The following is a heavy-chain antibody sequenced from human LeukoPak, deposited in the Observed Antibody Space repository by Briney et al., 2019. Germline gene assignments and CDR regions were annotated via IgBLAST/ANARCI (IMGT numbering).Heavy chain of an antibody. Sequence: KSSETLSLTCTVSGGSIGSNYWSWIRQSAGKGLGWIGRSYSIGNTNYNPSFESRVTMSVDASKNQLTLKLMSVSAAATAMYYCARTLKRESSSPPSYYYMAVGGKGTTVT. J-gene: IGHJ6*03. D-gene: IGHD6-13*01. CDR1: GGSIGSNY. CDR3: ARTLKRESSSPPSYYYMAV. V-gene: IGHV4-4*07. CDR2: SYSIGNT.